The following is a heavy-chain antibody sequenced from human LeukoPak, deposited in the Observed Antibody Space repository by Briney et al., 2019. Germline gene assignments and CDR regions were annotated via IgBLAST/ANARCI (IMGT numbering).Heavy chain of an antibody. J-gene: IGHJ4*02. CDR3: ARGYYYDSSGYYQKPTFGY. CDR2: ISAYNGNT. D-gene: IGHD3-22*01. V-gene: IGHV1-18*01. CDR1: GYTFTSYG. Sequence: ASVKVSCKASGYTFTSYGISWVRQAPGQGLEWMGWISAYNGNTNYAQKLQGRVTMTTDTSTSTAYMELRSLRSDDTAVYYCARGYYYDSSGYYQKPTFGYWGQGTLVTVSS.